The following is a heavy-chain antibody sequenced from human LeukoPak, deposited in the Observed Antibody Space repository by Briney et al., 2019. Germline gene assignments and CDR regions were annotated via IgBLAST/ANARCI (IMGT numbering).Heavy chain of an antibody. J-gene: IGHJ4*02. Sequence: AESLRLSSAASGLTFSSYAMGWVRQASNERLERGSSMSSSGGSKYEADSVKGRFTNCRDNSKNTLNLQMNSLRAEDTAVYYCARQVGYCSAGKCYFDYWGQGTLVTVCS. CDR1: GLTFSSYA. V-gene: IGHV3-23*01. CDR3: ARQVGYCSAGKCYFDY. D-gene: IGHD2-15*01. CDR2: MSSSGGSK.